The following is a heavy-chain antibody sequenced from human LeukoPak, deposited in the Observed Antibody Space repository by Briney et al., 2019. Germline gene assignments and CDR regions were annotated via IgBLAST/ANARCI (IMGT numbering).Heavy chain of an antibody. CDR2: ISDSGGST. CDR1: GFTFTSYA. J-gene: IGHJ4*02. V-gene: IGHV3-23*01. Sequence: GGSLRLSCAASGFTFTSYAMNWVRQAPGKGLEWVSTISDSGGSTYYADSVKGRFTISRDNSKNTLYLQINSLRAEDTAVYYCATAHSGSYFDYWGQGTLVTVSS. D-gene: IGHD1-26*01. CDR3: ATAHSGSYFDY.